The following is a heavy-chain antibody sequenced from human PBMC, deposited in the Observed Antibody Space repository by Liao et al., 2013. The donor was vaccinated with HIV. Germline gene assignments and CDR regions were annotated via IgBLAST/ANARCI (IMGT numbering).Heavy chain of an antibody. J-gene: IGHJ4*02. CDR1: GGGSISSGGYY. Sequence: QVQLQESGPGLVKPSQTLSLTCTVSGGGSISSGGYYWNWIRQPAEKGLEWIGLISTSGRTNYNPSLKSRVTISVDTSKNQFSLKLSSVTAADTAVYYCARGGFSFGYNYGDYWGQGTLVTVSS. D-gene: IGHD5-18*01. CDR3: ARGGFSFGYNYGDY. CDR2: ISTSGRT. V-gene: IGHV4-61*02.